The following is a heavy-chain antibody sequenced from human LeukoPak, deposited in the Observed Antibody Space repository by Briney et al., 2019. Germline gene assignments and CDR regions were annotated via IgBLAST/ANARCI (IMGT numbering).Heavy chain of an antibody. Sequence: PSETLSLTCAVYGGSFSGYYWSWIRQPPGEGLEWIGEINHSRSTNYNPSLKSRVTISVDTSKNQFSLQLSSVTAADTAVYYCARGRDSSSWFNWFDPWGQGTLVTVSS. J-gene: IGHJ5*02. CDR1: GGSFSGYY. D-gene: IGHD6-13*01. V-gene: IGHV4-34*01. CDR2: INHSRST. CDR3: ARGRDSSSWFNWFDP.